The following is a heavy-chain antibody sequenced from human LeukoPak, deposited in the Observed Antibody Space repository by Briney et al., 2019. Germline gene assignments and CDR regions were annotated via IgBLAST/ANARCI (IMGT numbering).Heavy chain of an antibody. D-gene: IGHD3-22*01. J-gene: IGHJ4*02. CDR2: INHSGST. CDR1: GGSFSGYY. Sequence: SETLSLTCAVYGGSFSGYYWSWIRQPPGKGLEWIGEINHSGSTNYNPSLKSRVTISVDTSKNQFSLKLSSVTAADTAVYYCASLHDSRRDYLYYFDYWGQGTLVTVSS. CDR3: ASLHDSRRDYLYYFDY. V-gene: IGHV4-34*01.